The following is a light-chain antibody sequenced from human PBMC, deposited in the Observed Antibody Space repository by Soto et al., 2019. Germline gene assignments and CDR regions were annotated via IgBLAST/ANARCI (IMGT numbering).Light chain of an antibody. V-gene: IGKV1-5*01. CDR1: QSISSW. CDR2: DAS. CDR3: QQYNSYPYT. Sequence: DIQMTQSPSTLSASVGDRVTITCRASQSISSWLAWYQQKPGKAPNLLIYDASCLESGVPSRFSGSGSGTQFTLTISSLQPDDFANDYCQQYNSYPYTFGQGTKLEIK. J-gene: IGKJ2*01.